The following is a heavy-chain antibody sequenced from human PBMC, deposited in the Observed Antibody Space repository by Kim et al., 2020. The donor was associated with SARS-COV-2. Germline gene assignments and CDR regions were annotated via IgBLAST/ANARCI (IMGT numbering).Heavy chain of an antibody. D-gene: IGHD3-16*01. Sequence: GGSLRLSCAASGFSFSGYWMHWVRQAPGKGLEWVSRISTDGSSTSYADSVKGRFTISRDNAKSTLYLQMNSLRAEDTAVYYCTDLRGTLGGWGQGTTVTVSS. CDR1: GFSFSGYW. CDR3: TDLRGTLGG. V-gene: IGHV3-74*01. J-gene: IGHJ6*02. CDR2: ISTDGSST.